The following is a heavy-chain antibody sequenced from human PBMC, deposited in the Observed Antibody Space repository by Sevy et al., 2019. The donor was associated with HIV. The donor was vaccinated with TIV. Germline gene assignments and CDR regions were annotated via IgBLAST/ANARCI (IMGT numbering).Heavy chain of an antibody. CDR1: GFTFSSYS. CDR3: ARGSPSYYGSGSSDWFDP. D-gene: IGHD3-10*01. CDR2: ISSSRSYI. Sequence: GGSLRLSCAASGFTFSSYSMNWVRQAPGKGLEWVSSISSSRSYIYYADSVKGRFTISRDNAKNSLYLQMNSLRAEDTAVYYCARGSPSYYGSGSSDWFDPWGQGTLVTVSS. V-gene: IGHV3-21*01. J-gene: IGHJ5*02.